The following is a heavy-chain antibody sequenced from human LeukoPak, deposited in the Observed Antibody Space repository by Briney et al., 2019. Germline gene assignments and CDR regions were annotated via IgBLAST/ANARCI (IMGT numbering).Heavy chain of an antibody. D-gene: IGHD6-19*01. J-gene: IGHJ3*02. CDR3: ARAALAGNAFDI. CDR1: GFTFDDYG. Sequence: GGSLRLSCAASGFTFDDYGMSWVRQAPGKGLEWVSGINWNGGSTGYADSVKGRFTVSRDNAKNSMYLQMNSLRAEDTALYYCARAALAGNAFDIWGQGTMVTVSS. V-gene: IGHV3-20*04. CDR2: INWNGGST.